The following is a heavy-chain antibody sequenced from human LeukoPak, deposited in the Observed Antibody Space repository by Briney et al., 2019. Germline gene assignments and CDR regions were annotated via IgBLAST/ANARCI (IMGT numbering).Heavy chain of an antibody. CDR2: IYYSGTT. Sequence: SETLSLTCTVSGGSISSSSYYWGWTRQPPGKGLEWIGSIYYSGTTYYNPPLKGRVIISVDTSKNQFSLKLSSVTAADTAVYYCARHHREGRAVVGIRLSYFDYWGQGTLVTVSS. V-gene: IGHV4-39*01. CDR3: ARHHREGRAVVGIRLSYFDY. CDR1: GGSISSSSYY. J-gene: IGHJ4*02. D-gene: IGHD6-13*01.